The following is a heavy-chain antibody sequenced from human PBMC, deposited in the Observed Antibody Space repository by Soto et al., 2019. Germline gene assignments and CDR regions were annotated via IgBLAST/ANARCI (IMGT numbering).Heavy chain of an antibody. V-gene: IGHV1-18*01. Sequence: QVQLVQSGAEVKKPGASVKVSCKASGYTFTSYGISWVRQAPGQGLEWMGWISAYNGNTNYAQKLQGRVTMTTDTSTSTAYMELRSLRSDDTAVYYCARDSPPWIQLWSRLRYFDYWGQGTLVTVSS. CDR3: ARDSPPWIQLWSRLRYFDY. J-gene: IGHJ4*02. CDR1: GYTFTSYG. D-gene: IGHD5-18*01. CDR2: ISAYNGNT.